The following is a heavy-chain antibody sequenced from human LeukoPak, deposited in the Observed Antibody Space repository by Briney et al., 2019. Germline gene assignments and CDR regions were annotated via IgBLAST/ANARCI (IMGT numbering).Heavy chain of an antibody. CDR1: GVSISRFY. D-gene: IGHD1-1*01. Sequence: PSETLSLTCTTSGVSISRFYWSWVRQPPGKGLEWIGNIYSGVPTYFNPSLKSRVIISVDTSKNQFSLNLTSATAADTAMYYCVQTTGWPGFDYWGQGILVTVSS. CDR2: IYSGVPT. J-gene: IGHJ4*02. CDR3: VQTTGWPGFDY. V-gene: IGHV4-4*09.